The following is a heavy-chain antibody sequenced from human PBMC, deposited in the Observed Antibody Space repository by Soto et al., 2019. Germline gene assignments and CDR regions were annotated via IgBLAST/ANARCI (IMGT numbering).Heavy chain of an antibody. CDR1: GFTFSTYA. V-gene: IGHV3-23*01. D-gene: IGHD2-8*01. J-gene: IGHJ6*03. Sequence: EVQLLDSGGGLVQPGGSLRLSCAASGFTFSTYAMTWVRQAPGKGLEWVSTLTPSGGNTYYADSVQGRFTISRDNSMNTLYLQMNSLRAEDTDVYYCAGRYCPNGVCYTNYYYYIDVWGEGTTVTVSS. CDR2: LTPSGGNT. CDR3: AGRYCPNGVCYTNYYYYIDV.